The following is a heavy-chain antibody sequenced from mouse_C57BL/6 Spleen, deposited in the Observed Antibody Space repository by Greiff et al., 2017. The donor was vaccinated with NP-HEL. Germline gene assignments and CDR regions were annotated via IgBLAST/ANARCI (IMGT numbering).Heavy chain of an antibody. D-gene: IGHD2-4*01. CDR1: GYTFTDYN. V-gene: IGHV1-18*01. CDR2: INPNNGGT. Sequence: EVQLQQSGPELVKPGASVKIPCKASGYTFTDYNMDWVKQSHGKSLEWIGDINPNNGGTIYNQKFKGKATLTVDKSSSTAYMELRSLTSADTAVYYCARRYYDYPFAYWGQGTLVTVSA. J-gene: IGHJ3*01. CDR3: ARRYYDYPFAY.